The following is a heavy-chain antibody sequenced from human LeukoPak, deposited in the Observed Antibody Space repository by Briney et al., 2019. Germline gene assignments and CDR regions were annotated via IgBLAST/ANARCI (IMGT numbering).Heavy chain of an antibody. J-gene: IGHJ5*02. CDR3: ARVRLADERAWAS. D-gene: IGHD3-3*02. CDR2: ITPKSGDT. Sequence: GASVKVSCKASGYTFSDFYIHWVRQAPGQGLENVGWITPKSGDTYSPQRFQGRVTMTRDASISTAYMELSSLRSDDTAVYFCARVRLADERAWASWGQGTLVTVSS. V-gene: IGHV1-2*02. CDR1: GYTFSDFY.